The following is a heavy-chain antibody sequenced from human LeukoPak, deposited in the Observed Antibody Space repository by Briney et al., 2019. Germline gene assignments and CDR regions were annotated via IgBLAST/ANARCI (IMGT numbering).Heavy chain of an antibody. Sequence: GGSLRLSCAASGLTFSNAWMSWVRQAPGKGLEWVGRIKSKTDGGTTDYAAPVKGRFTISRDDSKNTLYLQMNSLRAEDTAVYYCARVRSRQHPGAEENYYYMDVWGKGTTVTVSS. CDR2: IKSKTDGGTT. D-gene: IGHD6-13*01. V-gene: IGHV3-15*01. J-gene: IGHJ6*03. CDR3: ARVRSRQHPGAEENYYYMDV. CDR1: GLTFSNAW.